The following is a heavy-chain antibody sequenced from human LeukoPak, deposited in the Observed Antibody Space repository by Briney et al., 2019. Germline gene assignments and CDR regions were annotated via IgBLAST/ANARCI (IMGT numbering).Heavy chain of an antibody. Sequence: SETLSLTCTVSGGSVSSGSYYWSWIRQPPGKGLEWIGYIYYSGSTNYNPSLKSRVTISVDTSKNQFSLKLSSVTAADTAVYYCARVGSGSQWGQGTLVTVSS. CDR2: IYYSGST. V-gene: IGHV4-61*01. D-gene: IGHD1-26*01. CDR3: ARVGSGSQ. CDR1: GGSVSSGSYY. J-gene: IGHJ4*02.